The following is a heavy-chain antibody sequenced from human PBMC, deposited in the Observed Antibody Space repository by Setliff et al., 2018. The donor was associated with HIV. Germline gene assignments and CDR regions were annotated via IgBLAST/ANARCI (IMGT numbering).Heavy chain of an antibody. D-gene: IGHD2-15*01. Sequence: GGSLRLSCAASGFTFSSYGMHWVRQAPGKGLEWVAFIRYDGSNKYYADSVKGRFTISRDNSKNTLNLQMNSLRVEDTAVYYCAKDVCSGAYCYAYYYYGMDVWGQGTTVTVSS. CDR2: IRYDGSNK. CDR3: AKDVCSGAYCYAYYYYGMDV. V-gene: IGHV3-30*02. CDR1: GFTFSSYG. J-gene: IGHJ6*02.